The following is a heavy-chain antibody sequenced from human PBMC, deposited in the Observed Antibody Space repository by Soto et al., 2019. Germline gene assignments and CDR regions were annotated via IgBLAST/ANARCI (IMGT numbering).Heavy chain of an antibody. CDR3: ARVLTSRSGYSHALDI. CDR1: GGTFSSYT. D-gene: IGHD5-12*01. J-gene: IGHJ3*02. Sequence: QVQLVQSGAEVKKPGSSVKVSCKAAGGTFSSYTISWVRQAPGQGLEWMGRIIPILGIANYAQKFQGRVTITADKSMSTAYKELSHLISEETAVYDCARVLTSRSGYSHALDIWGQGTMVTLSS. CDR2: IIPILGIA. V-gene: IGHV1-69*02.